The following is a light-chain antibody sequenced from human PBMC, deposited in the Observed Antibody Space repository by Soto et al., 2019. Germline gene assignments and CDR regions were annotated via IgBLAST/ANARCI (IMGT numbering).Light chain of an antibody. V-gene: IGLV2-11*01. Sequence: QSVLTQPRSVSGSPGQSVTISCTGTSNDIGGYDFVSWYRQHPGKGPELIMYDVGRRPSGVPDRFSGSKSGDTASLTISGLEAEDEAEYHRSSYAGTSTFAVFGAGTKLTVL. CDR1: SNDIGGYDF. J-gene: IGLJ3*02. CDR2: DVG. CDR3: SSYAGTSTFAV.